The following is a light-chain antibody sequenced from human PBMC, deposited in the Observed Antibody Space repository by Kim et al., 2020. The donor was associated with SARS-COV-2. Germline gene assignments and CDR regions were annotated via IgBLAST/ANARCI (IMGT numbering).Light chain of an antibody. CDR1: DNNVGNEG. CDR2: RNN. Sequence: QTATLTCTGDDNNVGNEGAAWLQQHQGHPPKLLSYRNNNRPSGISERFSASRSGSTASLTITGLQPEDEADYYCSAWDNRLPSWIFGGGTQLTVL. J-gene: IGLJ3*02. V-gene: IGLV10-54*04. CDR3: SAWDNRLPSWI.